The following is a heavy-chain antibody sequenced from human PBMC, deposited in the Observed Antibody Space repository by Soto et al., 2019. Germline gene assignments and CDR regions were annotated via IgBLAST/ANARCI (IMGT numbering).Heavy chain of an antibody. Sequence: EVQVLESGGGLVQRGGSLRLSCTASGFRFSNYAMNWVRQAPGKGLEWVPGISGSGGSTFYADSVKGRFTISRDNFENTVYLQMNSLRGEDTALYYCAKDNDAVVSAGHFDSWGLGTLVTVSS. D-gene: IGHD2-2*01. CDR3: AKDNDAVVSAGHFDS. CDR2: ISGSGGST. CDR1: GFRFSNYA. J-gene: IGHJ5*01. V-gene: IGHV3-23*01.